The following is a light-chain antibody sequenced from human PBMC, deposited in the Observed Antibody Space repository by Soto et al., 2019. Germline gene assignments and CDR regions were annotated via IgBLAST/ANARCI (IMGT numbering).Light chain of an antibody. CDR2: EVN. J-gene: IGLJ3*02. Sequence: QSALTQPASVSASPGQSITISCTGTNSDVGGYKFVSWYQHHPGKAPKLMIYEVNNRPSGVSNRFSGSKSGNTASLTISGLQPEDEADYYCLSYTSANTRVFGGGTKLT. CDR3: LSYTSANTRV. V-gene: IGLV2-14*01. CDR1: NSDVGGYKF.